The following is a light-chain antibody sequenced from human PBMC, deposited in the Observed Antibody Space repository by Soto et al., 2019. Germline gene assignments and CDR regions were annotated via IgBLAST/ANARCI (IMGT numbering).Light chain of an antibody. CDR3: SSHTSYSTRV. Sequence: QSVLTLPAPVSGSPGQSIAISFTGTSRDLGGYNYVSWYQQHPGKAPKLMIHEVSNRPSGISDRFSGSKSGNTASLTISGLQADDEADYYCSSHTSYSTRVFGTGTKVTVL. V-gene: IGLV2-14*01. J-gene: IGLJ1*01. CDR2: EVS. CDR1: SRDLGGYNY.